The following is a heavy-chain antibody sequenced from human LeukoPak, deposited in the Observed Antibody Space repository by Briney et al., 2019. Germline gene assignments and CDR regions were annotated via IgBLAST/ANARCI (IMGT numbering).Heavy chain of an antibody. CDR1: GGSISSGDYY. CDR2: IYYSGST. CDR3: ASGPYYYDSSGYSDY. V-gene: IGHV4-30-4*01. D-gene: IGHD3-22*01. Sequence: KPSETLSLTCTVSGGSISSGDYYWSWIRQPPGQGLEWIGYIYYSGSTYYNPSLKSRVTISVDTFKNQFSLKLSSVTAADTAVYYCASGPYYYDSSGYSDYWGQGTLVTVSS. J-gene: IGHJ4*02.